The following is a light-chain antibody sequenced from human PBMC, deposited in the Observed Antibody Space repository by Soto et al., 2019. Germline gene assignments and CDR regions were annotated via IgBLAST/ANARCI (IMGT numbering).Light chain of an antibody. V-gene: IGKV3-15*01. CDR2: GAS. Sequence: ETVMTQFPATLSVSPGDRATLSCRASQSVSSNLAWYQQKPGQAPRLLIYGASTRATGIPARFSGSGSGTEFTLTISSLQSEDFAAYYCQQYNNWPQTFGQGTKVDIK. J-gene: IGKJ1*01. CDR3: QQYNNWPQT. CDR1: QSVSSN.